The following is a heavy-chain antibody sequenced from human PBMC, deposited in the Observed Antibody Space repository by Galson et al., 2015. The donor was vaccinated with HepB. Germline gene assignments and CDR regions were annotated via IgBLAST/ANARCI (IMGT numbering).Heavy chain of an antibody. CDR2: IKQDGSEK. V-gene: IGHV3-7*03. D-gene: IGHD3-16*01. CDR1: GFTFSSYW. J-gene: IGHJ4*02. CDR3: ARDLWGGRYGDYSDY. Sequence: SLRLSCAASGFTFSSYWMSWVRQAPGKGLEWVANIKQDGSEKYYVDSVKGRFTISRDNAKNSLYLQMNSLRAEDTAAYYCARDLWGGRYGDYSDYWGQGTLVTVSS.